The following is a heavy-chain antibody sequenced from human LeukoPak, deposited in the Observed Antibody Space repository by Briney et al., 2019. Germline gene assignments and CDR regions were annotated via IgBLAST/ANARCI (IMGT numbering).Heavy chain of an antibody. CDR1: GFTFSSYM. J-gene: IGHJ4*02. CDR3: ARYCSGSICYSGVDY. D-gene: IGHD2-15*01. V-gene: IGHV3-23*01. Sequence: GGSLRLPCAASGFTFSSYMMTWVRQAPGKGLEWVSTISSNGVATYYADSVKGRFTISRDNSKDTLYLQMSSLRAEDTAVYYCARYCSGSICYSGVDYWGQGTLVPVSS. CDR2: ISSNGVAT.